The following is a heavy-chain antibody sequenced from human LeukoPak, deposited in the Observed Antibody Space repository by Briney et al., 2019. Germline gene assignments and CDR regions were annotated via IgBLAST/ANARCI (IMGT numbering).Heavy chain of an antibody. J-gene: IGHJ4*02. D-gene: IGHD6-19*01. V-gene: IGHV4-59*01. Sequence: SETLSLTCAVYGGSFSGYYWSWIRQPPGKGLEWIGYIYYSGSTNYNPSLKSRVTISVDTSKNQFSLKLSSVTAADTAVYYCARDLQAVAGYFDYWGQGTLVTVSS. CDR2: IYYSGST. CDR1: GGSFSGYY. CDR3: ARDLQAVAGYFDY.